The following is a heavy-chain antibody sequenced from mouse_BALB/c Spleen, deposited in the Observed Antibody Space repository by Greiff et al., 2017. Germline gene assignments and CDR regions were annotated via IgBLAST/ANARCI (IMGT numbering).Heavy chain of an antibody. V-gene: IGHV1S137*01. CDR1: GYTFTDYA. CDR3: ARSRTGYFDY. J-gene: IGHJ2*01. CDR2: ISTYYGDA. Sequence: QVQLQQSGAELVRPGVSVKISCKGSGYTFTDYAMHWVKQSHAKSLEWIGVISTYYGDASYNQKFKGKATMTVDKSSSTAYMELARLTSEDSAIYYCARSRTGYFDYWGQGTTLTVSS. D-gene: IGHD4-1*01.